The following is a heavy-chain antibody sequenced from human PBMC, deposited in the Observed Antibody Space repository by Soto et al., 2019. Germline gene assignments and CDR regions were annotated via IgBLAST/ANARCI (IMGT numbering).Heavy chain of an antibody. V-gene: IGHV3-33*01. CDR1: GCDCSNFV. Sequence: WWSXGLSCASSGCDCSNFVMHLVRHAPGKGLEFVAVIWHDASHEYYGDSVQGRFTISRDNSKHLLYLQMKSLRAEDTAVYYCAREGGDHWIDYYPYGMDVWGHGTTVNVYS. CDR3: AREGGDHWIDYYPYGMDV. D-gene: IGHD2-21*02. CDR2: IWHDASHE. J-gene: IGHJ6*01.